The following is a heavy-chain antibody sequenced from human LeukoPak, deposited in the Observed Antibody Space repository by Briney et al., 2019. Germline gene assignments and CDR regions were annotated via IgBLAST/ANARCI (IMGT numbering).Heavy chain of an antibody. J-gene: IGHJ4*02. CDR2: IYTSGST. Sequence: SETLSLTCTVSGGSISSGSYYWSWIRQPAGKGLEWTGRIYTSGSTNYNPSLKSRVTISVDTSKNQFSLKLSSVTAADTAVYYCAREGKTIDYWGQGTLVTVSS. CDR3: AREGKTIDY. CDR1: GGSISSGSYY. V-gene: IGHV4-61*02. D-gene: IGHD1-1*01.